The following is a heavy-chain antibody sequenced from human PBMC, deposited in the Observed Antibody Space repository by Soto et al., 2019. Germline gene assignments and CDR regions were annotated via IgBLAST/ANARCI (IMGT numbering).Heavy chain of an antibody. Sequence: SGPTLVNPTQTLTLTCTFSGFSLSTSGVGVGWIRQPPGKALEWLALIYWDDDKRYSPSLRSRLTINKDTSKNQVVLTMTNMDPVDTATYYCIQSRCGGDCLQSYASHYYYGMDVWGPGTTVTVSS. J-gene: IGHJ6*02. CDR1: GFSLSTSGVG. V-gene: IGHV2-5*02. D-gene: IGHD2-21*02. CDR3: IQSRCGGDCLQSYASHYYYGMDV. CDR2: IYWDDDK.